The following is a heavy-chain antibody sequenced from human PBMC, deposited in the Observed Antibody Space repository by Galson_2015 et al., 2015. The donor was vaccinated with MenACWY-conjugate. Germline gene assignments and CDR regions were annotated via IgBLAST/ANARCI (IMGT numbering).Heavy chain of an antibody. Sequence: SLRLSCATSGFTFSSYGMNWVRQAPGKGLEWISGISGSGGRTYYADSVKGRFTISRDNSKTTLYLQMNSLRAEDTAVYYCARGTTPYHFDNWGQGTLVTVSA. CDR3: ARGTTPYHFDN. CDR1: GFTFSSYG. J-gene: IGHJ4*02. CDR2: ISGSGGRT. D-gene: IGHD1-1*01. V-gene: IGHV3-23*01.